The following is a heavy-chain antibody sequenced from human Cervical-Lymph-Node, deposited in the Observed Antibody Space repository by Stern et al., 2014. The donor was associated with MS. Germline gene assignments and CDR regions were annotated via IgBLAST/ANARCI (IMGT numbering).Heavy chain of an antibody. CDR1: GYTFSNFW. J-gene: IGHJ3*01. Sequence: EVQLVESGAEVKKPGESLKISCRTSGYTFSNFWIGWVRQMPGKGLEWMGVIYPADSDTTYSPSFQGPVTISADESISTAHLQRRSLKASDTAMYYCVSLRDSAGYDTFDLWGQGTMLIVSS. V-gene: IGHV5-51*01. CDR3: VSLRDSAGYDTFDL. D-gene: IGHD3-22*01. CDR2: IYPADSDT.